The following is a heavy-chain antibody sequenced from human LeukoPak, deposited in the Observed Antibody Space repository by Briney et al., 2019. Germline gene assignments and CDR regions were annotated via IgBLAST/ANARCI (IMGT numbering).Heavy chain of an antibody. CDR3: AKGGVSVVPAAISY. D-gene: IGHD2-2*01. J-gene: IGHJ4*02. CDR1: GFTFSSYG. V-gene: IGHV3-30*02. Sequence: SGGSLRLSCAASGFTFSSYGMHWVRQAPGKGLEWVAFIRYDGSNKYYADSVKGRFTISRDNSKNTLYLQMNSLRAEDTAVYYCAKGGVSVVPAAISYWGQGTLVTVSS. CDR2: IRYDGSNK.